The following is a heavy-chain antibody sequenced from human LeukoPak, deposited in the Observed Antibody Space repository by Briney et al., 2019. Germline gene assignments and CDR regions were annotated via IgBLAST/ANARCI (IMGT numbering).Heavy chain of an antibody. V-gene: IGHV3-53*01. CDR2: IYSGGST. J-gene: IGHJ2*01. CDR1: GFTVSSNY. Sequence: QPGGSLRLSCAAAGFTVSSNYMSWVRQAPGKGLEWVSVIYSGGSTYYADSVKGRFTISRDNSKNTLYLQMNSLRAEDTAVYYCARVPCSGGSCYRSYWYFDLWGRGTLVTVSS. CDR3: ARVPCSGGSCYRSYWYFDL. D-gene: IGHD2-15*01.